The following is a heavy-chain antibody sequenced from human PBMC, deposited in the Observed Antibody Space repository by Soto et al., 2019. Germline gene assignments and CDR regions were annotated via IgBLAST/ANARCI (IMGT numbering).Heavy chain of an antibody. V-gene: IGHV4-59*12. J-gene: IGHJ6*02. CDR1: GGSISPYY. CDR2: IYYSGST. CDR3: AKGTTVTDYGMDV. D-gene: IGHD4-17*01. Sequence: SETLSLTCTVSGGSISPYYWTWVRQPPGKGLEWIGYIYYSGSTNYNPSLKSRVTISVDTSKNQFSLKLSSVTAADTAVYYCAKGTTVTDYGMDVWGQGTTVTVSS.